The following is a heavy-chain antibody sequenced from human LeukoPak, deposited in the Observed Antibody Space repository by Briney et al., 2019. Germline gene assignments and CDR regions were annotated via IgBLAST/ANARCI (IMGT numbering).Heavy chain of an antibody. CDR3: ARETDIAAVEAFDI. Sequence: SETLSLTCTVSGGSISSYYWSWIRQPPGKGLEWIGYIYYNGSTNYNPSLKSRVTISVDTSKNQFSLKLSSVTAADTAVYYCARETDIAAVEAFDIWGQGTMVTVSS. J-gene: IGHJ3*02. CDR2: IYYNGST. CDR1: GGSISSYY. D-gene: IGHD6-13*01. V-gene: IGHV4-59*01.